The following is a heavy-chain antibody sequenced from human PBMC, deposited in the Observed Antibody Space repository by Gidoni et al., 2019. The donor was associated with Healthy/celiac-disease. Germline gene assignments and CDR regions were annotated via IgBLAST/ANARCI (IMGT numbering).Heavy chain of an antibody. V-gene: IGHV4-34*01. CDR1: GGSFSGYY. J-gene: IGHJ2*01. CDR3: ARGREHRYSSSWTQLRYFDL. CDR2: INHSGST. Sequence: QVQLQQWGAGLLKPSETLSLTCAVYGGSFSGYYWSWIRQPPGKGLEWIGEINHSGSTNYNPSLKSRVTISVDTSKNQFSLKLSSVTAADTAVYYCARGREHRYSSSWTQLRYFDLWGRGTLVTVSS. D-gene: IGHD6-13*01.